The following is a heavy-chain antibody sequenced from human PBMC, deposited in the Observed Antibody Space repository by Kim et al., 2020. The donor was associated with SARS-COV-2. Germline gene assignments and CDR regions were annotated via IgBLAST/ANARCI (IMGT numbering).Heavy chain of an antibody. V-gene: IGHV3-21*01. CDR1: GFTFSSYS. CDR2: ISSSSSYI. J-gene: IGHJ4*02. Sequence: GGSLRLSCAASGFTFSSYSMNWVRQAPGKGLEWVSSISSSSSYIYYADSVKGRFTISRDNAKNSLYLQMNSLRAEDTAVYYCARDHDPILSLGFDYWGQGTLVTVSS. D-gene: IGHD2-2*02. CDR3: ARDHDPILSLGFDY.